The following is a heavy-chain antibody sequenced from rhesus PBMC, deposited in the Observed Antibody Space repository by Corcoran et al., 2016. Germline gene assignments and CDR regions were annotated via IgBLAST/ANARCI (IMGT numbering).Heavy chain of an antibody. CDR1: GFSFSYYS. V-gene: IGHV3S18*01. Sequence: EVQLVESGGGLAKPGGSLRLSCAASGFSFSYYSMSWVRKAPGKGLEWISGIKSDGRSTYDADAVKGRFTISREKAKNTLYLQMDSLRAEETAVYYGAREGSGSSYWGQGVLVTVSS. CDR3: AREGSGSSY. CDR2: IKSDGRST. D-gene: IGHD6-25*01. J-gene: IGHJ4*01.